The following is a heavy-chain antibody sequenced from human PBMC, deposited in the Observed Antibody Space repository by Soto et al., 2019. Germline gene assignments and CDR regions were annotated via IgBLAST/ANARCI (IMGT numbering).Heavy chain of an antibody. CDR3: EREVSVAFHPRYYYGMDV. V-gene: IGHV3-30-3*01. Sequence: QVQLVESGGGVVQPGRSLRLSCAASGFTFSSYAMHWVRQAPGKGLECVAVISYDGSNQYYADSVKGRFTISRDNSKNTLYLQMNSLRAEDTAVYYCEREVSVAFHPRYYYGMDVWGQGTTVTVSS. CDR2: ISYDGSNQ. J-gene: IGHJ6*02. D-gene: IGHD6-19*01. CDR1: GFTFSSYA.